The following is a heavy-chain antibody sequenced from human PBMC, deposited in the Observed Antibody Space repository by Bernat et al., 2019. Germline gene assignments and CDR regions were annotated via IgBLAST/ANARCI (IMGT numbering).Heavy chain of an antibody. CDR3: ARQSDFVGPNYYMDV. D-gene: IGHD1-26*01. J-gene: IGHJ6*03. V-gene: IGHV5-51*01. CDR2: IYPDDSDT. Sequence: EVQLVQSGAEVKKPGESLEISCKGSGYSFTSYWIAWVRQMPEKGLEWMGIIYPDDSDTRYNPSFQGQVTISADRSISTAYLQWSSLKASDTAMYYCARQSDFVGPNYYMDVWGKGTTVTVSS. CDR1: GYSFTSYW.